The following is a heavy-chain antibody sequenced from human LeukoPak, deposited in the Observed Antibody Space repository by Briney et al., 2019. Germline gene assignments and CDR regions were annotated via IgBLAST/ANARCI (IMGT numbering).Heavy chain of an antibody. J-gene: IGHJ4*02. CDR2: ISGSGGST. CDR1: GFTFSSYA. D-gene: IGHD1-26*01. Sequence: QTGGSLRLSCAASGFTFSSYAMSWVRQAPGKGLEWVSAISGSGGSTYYADSVKGRFTISRDNSKNTLYLQMNSLRAEDTAVYYCAKAPPTPAWELLPREFDYWGQGTLVTVSS. V-gene: IGHV3-23*01. CDR3: AKAPPTPAWELLPREFDY.